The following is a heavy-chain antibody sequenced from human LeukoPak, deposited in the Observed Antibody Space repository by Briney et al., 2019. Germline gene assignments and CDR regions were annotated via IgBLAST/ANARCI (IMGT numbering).Heavy chain of an antibody. CDR3: ARDSSGLFDY. CDR2: IYHSGST. J-gene: IGHJ4*02. D-gene: IGHD3-22*01. Sequence: SQTLSLTCAVSGGSISSGGYSWSWIRQPPGKGLEWIGYIYHSGSTYYNPSLKSRVTISVDRSKNQFSLKLSSVTAADTAVYYCARDSSGLFDYWGQGTLVTVSS. V-gene: IGHV4-30-2*01. CDR1: GGSISSGGYS.